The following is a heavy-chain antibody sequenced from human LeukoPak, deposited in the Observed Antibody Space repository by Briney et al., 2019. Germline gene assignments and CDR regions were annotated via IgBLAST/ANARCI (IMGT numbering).Heavy chain of an antibody. J-gene: IGHJ4*02. D-gene: IGHD4-17*01. CDR2: ISGGGETT. CDR3: ARDYADYVGYFFFDY. CDR1: GFTFNNYS. Sequence: GGSLRLSCAASGFTFNNYSMNWVRQAPGKGLEWVAAISGGGETTYYADSAKGRFTISRDNSQNTLYLQMNSLRAEDTAVYYCARDYADYVGYFFFDYWGQGTLVTVSS. V-gene: IGHV3-23*01.